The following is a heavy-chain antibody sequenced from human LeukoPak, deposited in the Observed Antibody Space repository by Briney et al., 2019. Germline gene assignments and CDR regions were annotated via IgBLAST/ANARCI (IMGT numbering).Heavy chain of an antibody. CDR1: RFTFSNYI. CDR2: INSRSTYI. CDR3: ATSMAQDVDAFHI. V-gene: IGHV3-21*01. D-gene: IGHD2-21*01. J-gene: IGHJ3*02. Sequence: GGSLTLSCAPSRFTFSNYIMNWVRPPPAKGLEWVASINSRSTYIYYADSVKGRFTISRDNAKNSLYLQMNNLRAEDTAMFYCATSMAQDVDAFHIWGQGKMVTVSS.